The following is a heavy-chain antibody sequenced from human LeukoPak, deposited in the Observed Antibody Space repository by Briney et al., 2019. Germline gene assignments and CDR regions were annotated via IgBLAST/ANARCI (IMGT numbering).Heavy chain of an antibody. J-gene: IGHJ4*02. CDR1: GGSISSYY. CDR3: ARDSGSQYTFDY. Sequence: SETLSLTCTVSGGSISSYYWSWIRQPAGKRLEWIGRMYTSGNTNYNPSLKSRVTMSVDTSKNQFSLKLSSVTAADTAVYYCARDSGSQYTFDYWGQGTLVTVSS. CDR2: MYTSGNT. D-gene: IGHD1-26*01. V-gene: IGHV4-4*07.